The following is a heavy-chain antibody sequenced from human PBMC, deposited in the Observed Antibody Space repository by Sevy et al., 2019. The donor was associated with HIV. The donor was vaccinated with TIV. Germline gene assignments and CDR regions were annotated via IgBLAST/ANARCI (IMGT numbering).Heavy chain of an antibody. J-gene: IGHJ4*02. D-gene: IGHD3-22*01. CDR2: FDPEDGET. Sequence: GPSFKVSCKVSGKSLTAFSMHWVRQAPGKGLEWMGSFDPEDGETIYAQKLQGGLTMTENTSTDTAYMELSRVRSDDTAVYYCATTKDYYEASGSPFDYWGQGTLVTVSS. CDR3: ATTKDYYEASGSPFDY. V-gene: IGHV1-24*01. CDR1: GKSLTAFS.